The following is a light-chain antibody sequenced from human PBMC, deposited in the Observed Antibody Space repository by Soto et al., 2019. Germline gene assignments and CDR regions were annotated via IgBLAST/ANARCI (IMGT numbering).Light chain of an antibody. J-gene: IGLJ1*01. CDR1: SSDVGGYNY. CDR2: DVS. CDR3: SSYTTTDTYV. Sequence: QSALTQPASVSGSPGQPITISCTGTSSDVGGYNYVSWFQQYPGKAPKLMIYDVSTRPSGVSNRFSGSKSGNTASLTISGLQAEDEADYYCSSYTTTDTYVFGTGTKLTVL. V-gene: IGLV2-14*01.